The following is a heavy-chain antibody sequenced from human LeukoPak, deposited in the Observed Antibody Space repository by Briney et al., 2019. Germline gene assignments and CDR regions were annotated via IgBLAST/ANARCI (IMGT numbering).Heavy chain of an antibody. CDR2: INHSGST. CDR1: GGSFSGYY. Sequence: SETLSLTCAVYGGSFSGYYWSWIRQPPGKGLEWIGEINHSGSTNYNPSLKSRVTISVDTSKNQFSLKLGSVTAADTAVYYCARFVEYSSSCTAYWYFDLWGRGTLVTVSS. V-gene: IGHV4-34*01. D-gene: IGHD6-13*01. J-gene: IGHJ2*01. CDR3: ARFVEYSSSCTAYWYFDL.